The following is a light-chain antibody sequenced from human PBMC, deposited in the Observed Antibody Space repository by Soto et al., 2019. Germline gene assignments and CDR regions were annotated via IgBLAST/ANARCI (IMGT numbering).Light chain of an antibody. Sequence: EIVLTQSPGTLSLSPGERATLSCRASQSVYINSLAWYQQKPGQPPRLLIYDTSTRATDIPARFSGSGSGTEFTFTIASLQSEDFAVYYCQQYNHWPRMLSFGGGTRV. V-gene: IGKV3-15*01. CDR1: QSVYIN. CDR3: QQYNHWPRMLS. J-gene: IGKJ4*01. CDR2: DTS.